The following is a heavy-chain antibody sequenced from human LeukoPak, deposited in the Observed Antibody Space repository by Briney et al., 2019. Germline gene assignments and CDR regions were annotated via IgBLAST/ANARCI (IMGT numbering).Heavy chain of an antibody. CDR2: ISHSGST. CDR3: ATGYSSSWYYFDY. J-gene: IGHJ4*02. CDR1: GGSFSGYY. V-gene: IGHV4-34*01. D-gene: IGHD6-13*01. Sequence: SETLSLTCAVYGGSFSGYYWSWIRQPPGKGLEWIGEISHSGSTNYNPSLKSRVTTSVDTSKNQFSLKLSSVTAADTAVYYCATGYSSSWYYFDYWGQGTLVTVSS.